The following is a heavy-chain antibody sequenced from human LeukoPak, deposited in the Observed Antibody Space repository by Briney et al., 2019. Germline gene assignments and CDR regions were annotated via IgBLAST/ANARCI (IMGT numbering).Heavy chain of an antibody. Sequence: GRSLRLSCAASGLTFSSYGMHWVRQAPGKGLEWVAVIWYDGSNKCYADSVKGRFTISRDNSKNTLYLQMNSLRAEDTAVYYCASTGDFDYWGQGTLVTVSS. J-gene: IGHJ4*02. V-gene: IGHV3-33*01. CDR2: IWYDGSNK. D-gene: IGHD3-10*01. CDR3: ASTGDFDY. CDR1: GLTFSSYG.